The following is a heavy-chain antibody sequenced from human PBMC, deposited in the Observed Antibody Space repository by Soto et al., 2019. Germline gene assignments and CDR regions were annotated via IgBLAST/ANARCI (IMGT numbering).Heavy chain of an antibody. Sequence: PSQTLSLTCAISGDSVSSHNAAWNWIRQSPSRGLEWLGRTYYRSRWYNDYAVSVKSRITVNPDTSKNQFSLQLTSVTPEDTAVYYCAGTTSHYWYYMDVWGKGTTVTVSS. CDR1: GDSVSSHNAA. J-gene: IGHJ6*03. V-gene: IGHV6-1*01. CDR2: TYYRSRWYN. CDR3: AGTTSHYWYYMDV. D-gene: IGHD1-7*01.